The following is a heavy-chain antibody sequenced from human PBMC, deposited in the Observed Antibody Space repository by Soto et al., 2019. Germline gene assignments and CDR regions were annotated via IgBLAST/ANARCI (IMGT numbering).Heavy chain of an antibody. V-gene: IGHV1-69*06. J-gene: IGHJ4*02. CDR1: GGTFNTLS. CDR3: TTRDQGRFDH. CDR2: IIPLFDST. Sequence: QVLLVQSGAEGKRPGSSAKVSCKPSGGTFNTLSINWVRQAPGQGLEWVGAIIPLFDSTNYAQKFQDRVTLTADKSMDTAYLELNNLRSDDTAVYYCTTRDQGRFDHWGQGTPLTVSS.